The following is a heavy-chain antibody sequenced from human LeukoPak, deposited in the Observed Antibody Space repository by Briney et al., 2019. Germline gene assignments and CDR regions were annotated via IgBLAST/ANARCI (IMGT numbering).Heavy chain of an antibody. V-gene: IGHV3-48*03. CDR3: TRDPEALDY. J-gene: IGHJ4*02. CDR2: ISSRGSTI. Sequence: GGSLRLSCEASGFSLSSYEMNWVRQAPGKGLEWVSHISSRGSTIYYADSVKGRFTISRDNAKNSLYLHMNSLRDEGTALYYCTRDPEALDYWGQGTLVTVSS. CDR1: GFSLSSYE.